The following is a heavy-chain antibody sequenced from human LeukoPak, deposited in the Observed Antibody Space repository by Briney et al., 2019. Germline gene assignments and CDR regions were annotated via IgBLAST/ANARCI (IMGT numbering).Heavy chain of an antibody. CDR3: AIDLQLVFDY. D-gene: IGHD6-6*01. Sequence: GASVKVSCKASGYTFTGYYIHWVRQAPGQGLEWMGWINPNSGGTNYAQKFQGWVTMTRDTSISTAYMELSRLRSDDTAVYYCAIDLQLVFDYWGQGTLVTVSS. V-gene: IGHV1-2*04. CDR2: INPNSGGT. CDR1: GYTFTGYY. J-gene: IGHJ4*02.